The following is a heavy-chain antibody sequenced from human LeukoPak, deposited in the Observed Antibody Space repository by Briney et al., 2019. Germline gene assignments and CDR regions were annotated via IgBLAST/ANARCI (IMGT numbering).Heavy chain of an antibody. Sequence: SETLSLTCAVYGGSFSGYYWSWIRQPPGKGLEWIGEINHTGSTQYNPSLKSRVTISVDTSKNQFSLKLSSVTAADTAVYYCARAQYEVDYWGQGTLVTVSS. CDR1: GGSFSGYY. J-gene: IGHJ4*02. V-gene: IGHV4-34*01. CDR2: INHTGST. D-gene: IGHD3-3*01. CDR3: ARAQYEVDY.